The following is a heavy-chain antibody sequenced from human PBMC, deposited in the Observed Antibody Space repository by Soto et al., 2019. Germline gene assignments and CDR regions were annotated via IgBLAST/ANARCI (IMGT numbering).Heavy chain of an antibody. CDR1: GFTFSSYW. V-gene: IGHV3-74*01. Sequence: GGSLRLSCAASGFTFSSYWMHWVRQAPGKGLVWVSRISSDRSSINYADSVKGRFTISRDNAKNSLYLQMNSLRAEDTAVYYCARDPSYDYIWGSYRYRFDYWGQGTLVTVSS. CDR2: ISSDRSSI. CDR3: ARDPSYDYIWGSYRYRFDY. D-gene: IGHD3-16*02. J-gene: IGHJ4*02.